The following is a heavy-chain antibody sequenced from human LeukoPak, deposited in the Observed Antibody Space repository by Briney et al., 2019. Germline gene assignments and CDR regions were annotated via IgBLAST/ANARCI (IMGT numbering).Heavy chain of an antibody. V-gene: IGHV3-74*01. CDR2: ISSDGSST. Sequence: GGSLRLSCAASGFTFSSYWMHWVRQAPGEGLVWVSRISSDGSSTNYADSVKGRFTISRDNAKNTLYLQMNSLRAEDTAVYYCARIGYSYGPDYWGPGTLVSVSS. J-gene: IGHJ4*02. CDR3: ARIGYSYGPDY. CDR1: GFTFSSYW. D-gene: IGHD5-18*01.